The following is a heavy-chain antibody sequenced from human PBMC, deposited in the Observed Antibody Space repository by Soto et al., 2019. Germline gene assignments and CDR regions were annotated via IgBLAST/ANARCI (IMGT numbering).Heavy chain of an antibody. Sequence: QVQLVESGGGVVQPGRSLRLSCAASGFTFSSYAMHWVRQAPGKGLEWVAVISYDGSNKYYADSVKGRFTISRDNSKNTLYLQMNSLSAEDTAVYYCASQRVTTRYYYGMDVWGQGTTVTVSS. V-gene: IGHV3-30-3*01. D-gene: IGHD4-4*01. CDR1: GFTFSSYA. CDR2: ISYDGSNK. CDR3: ASQRVTTRYYYGMDV. J-gene: IGHJ6*02.